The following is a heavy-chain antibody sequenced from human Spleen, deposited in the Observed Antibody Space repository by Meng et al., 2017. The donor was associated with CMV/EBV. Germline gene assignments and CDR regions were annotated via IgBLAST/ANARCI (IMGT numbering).Heavy chain of an antibody. CDR2: INPNSGGT. CDR3: ATQLGRGDGFDI. D-gene: IGHD7-27*01. J-gene: IGHJ3*02. Sequence: ASVKVSCKASGYTFTGYYMHWVRQAPGQGLEWMGWINPNSGGTNYAQKFQGRVTMTRDTSISTDYMELSRLRSDDTAVYYCATQLGRGDGFDIWGQGTMVTVSS. V-gene: IGHV1-2*02. CDR1: GYTFTGYY.